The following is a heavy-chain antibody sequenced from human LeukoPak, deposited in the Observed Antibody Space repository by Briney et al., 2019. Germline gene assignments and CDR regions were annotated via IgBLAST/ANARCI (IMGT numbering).Heavy chain of an antibody. CDR1: GGSISSGGYY. J-gene: IGHJ5*02. Sequence: SETLSLTCTVSGGSISSGGYYWSWIRQHPGKGLEWIGYIYYSGSTYYSPSLKSRVTISVDTSKNQFSLKLSSVTAADTAVYYCARDLSYSSGWYRGWFDPWGQGALVTVSS. V-gene: IGHV4-31*03. CDR2: IYYSGST. CDR3: ARDLSYSSGWYRGWFDP. D-gene: IGHD6-19*01.